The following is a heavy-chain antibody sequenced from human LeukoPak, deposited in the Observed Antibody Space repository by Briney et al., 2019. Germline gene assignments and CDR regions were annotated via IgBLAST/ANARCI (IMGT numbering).Heavy chain of an antibody. Sequence: SETLSLTCTVSGGSISSYYWRWIRQPPGKGLEWIGYIYYSGSTNYNPSLKSRVTISVDTSKNQFSLKLSSVTAADTAVYYCARSSSGLDYYGMDVWGQGTTVTVSS. CDR3: ARSSSGLDYYGMDV. J-gene: IGHJ6*02. V-gene: IGHV4-59*01. CDR1: GGSISSYY. D-gene: IGHD6-19*01. CDR2: IYYSGST.